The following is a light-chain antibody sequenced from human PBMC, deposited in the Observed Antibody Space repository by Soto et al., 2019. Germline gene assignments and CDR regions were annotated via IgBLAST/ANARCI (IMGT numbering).Light chain of an antibody. CDR2: GAS. CDR3: QKCKIAPFT. Sequence: EIILTQSPDTLSLSPGERATLSCRASQTVSSNYLAWCQQRPGQAPRLLIYGASTRAAGIPDRFSGSGSGTDFTLTITRLEPEDVATYYCQKCKIAPFTFGGGTKVEMK. CDR1: QTVSSNY. V-gene: IGKV3-20*01. J-gene: IGKJ4*01.